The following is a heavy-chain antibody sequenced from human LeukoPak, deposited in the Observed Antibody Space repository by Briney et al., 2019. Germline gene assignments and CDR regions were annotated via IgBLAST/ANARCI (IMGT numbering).Heavy chain of an antibody. J-gene: IGHJ4*02. CDR2: ISSDGSDK. V-gene: IGHV3-30-3*01. CDR1: GFTFKTYS. D-gene: IGHD3-3*01. CDR3: ARDADRDYDFWSGYSGFDY. Sequence: GGSLRLSCLASGFTFKTYSMHWVRQAPGKGLEWVASISSDGSDKHYTDSVKGRFTISRDNSKDTLYLQMNSLRAEDTAVYYCARDADRDYDFWSGYSGFDYWGQGTLVTVSS.